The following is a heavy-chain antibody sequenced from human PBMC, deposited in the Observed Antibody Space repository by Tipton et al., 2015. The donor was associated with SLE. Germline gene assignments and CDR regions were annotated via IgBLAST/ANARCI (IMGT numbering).Heavy chain of an antibody. V-gene: IGHV4-4*07. CDR2: IYTSGST. J-gene: IGHJ4*02. D-gene: IGHD1-26*01. Sequence: TLSLTCTVSGGSISSYYYSWIRQPAGRGLEWIGRIYTSGSTNYNPSLKSRVTMSVDTPKNQFSLKLSSVTAADTAVYYCARSGSGSYSLDYWGQGTLVTVSS. CDR1: GGSISSYY. CDR3: ARSGSGSYSLDY.